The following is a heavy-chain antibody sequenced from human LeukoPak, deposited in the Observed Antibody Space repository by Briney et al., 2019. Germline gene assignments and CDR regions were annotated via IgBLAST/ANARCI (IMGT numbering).Heavy chain of an antibody. V-gene: IGHV4-59*01. D-gene: IGHD1-26*01. J-gene: IGHJ4*02. CDR1: GGSISGYY. Sequence: SETLSITRTVSGGSISGYYWSWIRQPPGKGVEWIGYIYYSGSTNYNPSLKSRVTISVDTSKNQFSQKLSSVTAADTAVYYCARAEWELGGGLFDYWGQGALVTVSS. CDR2: IYYSGST. CDR3: ARAEWELGGGLFDY.